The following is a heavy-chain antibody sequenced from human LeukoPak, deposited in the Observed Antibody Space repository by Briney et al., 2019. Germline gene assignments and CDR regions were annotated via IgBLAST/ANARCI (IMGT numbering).Heavy chain of an antibody. CDR1: GGSFSDYY. Sequence: SETLSLTCTVNGGSFSDYYWTWIRQPPGKGLEWIGEINHGGSTNYNPSLKSRVTMSVDTSKNHFSLKLSSVTAADTAVYYCTRGTLKYPGGYSYGLAFWGQGALVTVSS. CDR3: TRGTLKYPGGYSYGLAF. J-gene: IGHJ4*02. CDR2: INHGGST. D-gene: IGHD5-18*01. V-gene: IGHV4-34*01.